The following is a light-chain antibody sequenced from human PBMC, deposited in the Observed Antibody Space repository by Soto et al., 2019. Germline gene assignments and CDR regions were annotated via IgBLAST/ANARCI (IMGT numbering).Light chain of an antibody. J-gene: IGKJ4*01. CDR1: QSVNSRF. CDR3: LLSGSSRLT. Sequence: EIVLTQSPGTLSLSPGERGTLSCKASQSVNSRFLAWYQQKPGQAPRLLIYGASSRAIGIPDRFSGSGSGTDFTLSVSRLEPEDFALYSCLLSGSSRLTFGGGTKVEI. CDR2: GAS. V-gene: IGKV3-20*01.